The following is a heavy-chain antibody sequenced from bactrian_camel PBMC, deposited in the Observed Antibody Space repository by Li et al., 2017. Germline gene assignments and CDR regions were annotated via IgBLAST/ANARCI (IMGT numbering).Heavy chain of an antibody. V-gene: IGHV3S53*01. CDR1: GSTRSDEC. Sequence: HVQLVESGGDTVQAGTSLRLSCVVSGSTRSDECMGWFRQAPGKQREWVSAIRSDGTTSYDDSVKGRFTISRDKDKYTVYLQKNSLKPEDTAMYSCQPTTTCSHPYLLGQGTQVTVS. J-gene: IGHJ4*01. D-gene: IGHD2*01. CDR2: IRSDGTT.